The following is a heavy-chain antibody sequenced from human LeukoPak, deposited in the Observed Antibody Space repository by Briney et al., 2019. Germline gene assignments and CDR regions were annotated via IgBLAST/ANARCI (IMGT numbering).Heavy chain of an antibody. D-gene: IGHD6-19*01. Sequence: PGGSLRLSCAASEFSVGSNYMTWVRQAPGKGLEWVSLIYSGGSTYYADSVKGRFTISRDTSQNTLYLQMNSLRPEDTAVYYCAKQIAVAGHGVYFDYWGQGTLVTVSS. CDR2: IYSGGST. J-gene: IGHJ4*02. CDR1: EFSVGSNY. CDR3: AKQIAVAGHGVYFDY. V-gene: IGHV3-66*02.